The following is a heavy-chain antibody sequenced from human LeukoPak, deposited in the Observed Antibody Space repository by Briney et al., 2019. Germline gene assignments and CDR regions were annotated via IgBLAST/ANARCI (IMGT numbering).Heavy chain of an antibody. CDR3: TTDPTYLTGYYTPLDY. CDR1: GFTVSSNY. J-gene: IGHJ4*02. Sequence: GGSLRLSCAASGFTVSSNYMSWVRQAPGKGLEWVGRIKSKTDGGTTDYAAPVEGRFTISRDDSKNTLYLQMNSLKTEDTAVYYCTTDPTYLTGYYTPLDYWGQGTLVTVSS. V-gene: IGHV3-15*01. CDR2: IKSKTDGGTT. D-gene: IGHD3-9*01.